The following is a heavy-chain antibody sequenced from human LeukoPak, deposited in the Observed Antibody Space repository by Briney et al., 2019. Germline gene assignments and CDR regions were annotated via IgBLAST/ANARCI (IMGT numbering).Heavy chain of an antibody. CDR2: INHSGST. J-gene: IGHJ3*02. V-gene: IGHV4-34*01. CDR3: ARGTLRLNAFDI. Sequence: SETLSLTCAVYGGSFSGYYWSWIRQPPGKGLEWIGEINHSGSTNYNPSLKSRVTISVDTSKNQFSLKLSSVTATDTAVYYCARGTLRLNAFDIWGQGTMVTVSS. CDR1: GGSFSGYY. D-gene: IGHD4-17*01.